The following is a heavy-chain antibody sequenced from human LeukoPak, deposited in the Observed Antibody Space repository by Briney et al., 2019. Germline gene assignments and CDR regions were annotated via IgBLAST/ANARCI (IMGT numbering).Heavy chain of an antibody. CDR2: IYYSGST. CDR1: GGSISSYY. D-gene: IGHD4-23*01. CDR3: ARVSVAQYFDY. Sequence: SETLSLTCTVSGGSISSYYWSWIRQPPGKGLEWIGYIYYSGSTNYNPSLKSRVTISVDTSKNQFSLKLSSVTAADTAVYYCARVSVAQYFDYWGQGTLVTVSS. V-gene: IGHV4-59*12. J-gene: IGHJ4*02.